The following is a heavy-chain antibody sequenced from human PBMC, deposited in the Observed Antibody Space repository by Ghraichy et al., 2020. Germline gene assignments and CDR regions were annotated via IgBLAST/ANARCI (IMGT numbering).Heavy chain of an antibody. D-gene: IGHD6-19*01. V-gene: IGHV3-33*01. CDR3: ARDLEGSSGLDY. J-gene: IGHJ4*02. CDR1: GFTFSSYG. CDR2: IWYDGSNK. Sequence: GGSLRLSCAASGFTFSSYGMHWVRQAPGKGLEWVAVIWYDGSNKYYADSVKGRFTISRDNSKNTLYLQMNSLRAEDTAVYYCARDLEGSSGLDYWGQGTLVTVSS.